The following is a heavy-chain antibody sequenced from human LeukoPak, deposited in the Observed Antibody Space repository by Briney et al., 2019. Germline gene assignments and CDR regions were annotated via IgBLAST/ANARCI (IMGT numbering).Heavy chain of an antibody. D-gene: IGHD4-17*01. CDR3: ARLSTVTTSFDY. J-gene: IGHJ4*02. Sequence: PSETLSLTCTVSGGSISNNNYYWGWIRQPPGKGLEWIGSIYYSGSTYYNPSLKSRVTISVDTSKNQFSLKLSSVTAADTAVYYCARLSTVTTSFDYWGQGTLVTVSS. CDR2: IYYSGST. V-gene: IGHV4-39*07. CDR1: GGSISNNNYY.